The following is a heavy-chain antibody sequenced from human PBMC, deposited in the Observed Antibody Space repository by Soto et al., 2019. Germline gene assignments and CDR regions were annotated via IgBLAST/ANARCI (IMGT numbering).Heavy chain of an antibody. CDR1: GFSLSTSGVG. Sequence: QITLKESGPTLVKPTQTLTLTCTFSGFSLSTSGVGVGWIRQPPGKALEWLALIYWDDDKRYSPSLKSRLTSTKDTSKNQVVLTMTNIDPVDTATYYCAHSSYGYFHYWGQGTLVTVSS. CDR2: IYWDDDK. CDR3: AHSSYGYFHY. J-gene: IGHJ4*02. V-gene: IGHV2-5*02. D-gene: IGHD5-18*01.